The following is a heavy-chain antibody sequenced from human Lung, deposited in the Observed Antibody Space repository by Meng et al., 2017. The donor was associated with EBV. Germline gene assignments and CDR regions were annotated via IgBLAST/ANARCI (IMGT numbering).Heavy chain of an antibody. CDR1: GYSFTTYA. D-gene: IGHD2-2*01. CDR3: ARTGCSSSSCYDY. Sequence: QVQLVQSGAEVEKPGASVKGSCKASGYSFTTYAMHWVRQAPGQRLEWMGWINAGNGNTKYSEKFQSRVTITRDTAASTAYMELSSLRSEDTAVYYCARTGCSSSSCYDYWGQGTLVTVSS. J-gene: IGHJ4*02. V-gene: IGHV1-3*01. CDR2: INAGNGNT.